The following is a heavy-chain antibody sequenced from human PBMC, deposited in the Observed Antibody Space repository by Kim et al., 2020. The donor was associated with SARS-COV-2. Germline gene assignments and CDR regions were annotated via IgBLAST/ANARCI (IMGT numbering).Heavy chain of an antibody. CDR2: INPNSGGT. CDR3: AGSTVAGRGYDAFDI. J-gene: IGHJ3*02. Sequence: ASVKVSCKASGYTFTGYYMHWVRQAPGQGLEWMGWINPNSGGTNYAQKFQGRVTMTRDTSISTAYMELSRLRSDDTAVYYCAGSTVAGRGYDAFDIRGQGTMVTVSS. D-gene: IGHD6-19*01. V-gene: IGHV1-2*02. CDR1: GYTFTGYY.